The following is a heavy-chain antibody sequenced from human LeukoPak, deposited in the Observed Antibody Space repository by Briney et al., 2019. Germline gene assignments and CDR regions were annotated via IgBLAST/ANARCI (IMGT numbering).Heavy chain of an antibody. CDR2: INPNSGGT. V-gene: IGHV1-2*02. Sequence: ASVKVSCKASGYTFTGYYMHWVRQAPGQGLEWMGWINPNSGGTNYAQKFQGRVTMTRHTSISTAYMELSRLRSDDTAVYYCARWPIVVVPAAYNWFDPWGQGTLVTVSS. CDR3: ARWPIVVVPAAYNWFDP. D-gene: IGHD2-2*01. J-gene: IGHJ5*02. CDR1: GYTFTGYY.